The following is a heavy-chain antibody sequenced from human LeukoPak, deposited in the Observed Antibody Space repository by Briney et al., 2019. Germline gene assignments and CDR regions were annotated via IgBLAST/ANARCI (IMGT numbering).Heavy chain of an antibody. CDR2: IYYSGST. D-gene: IGHD5-18*01. Sequence: PSETLSLTCTVSGGSISSSSYYWGWIRQPPGKGLEWIGSIYYSGSTYYNPSLKSRVTISVDTSKNQFSLKLSSLTAADTAVYYCARDYKYHLQLFDYWGQGTLVTVSS. CDR3: ARDYKYHLQLFDY. J-gene: IGHJ4*02. CDR1: GGSISSSSYY. V-gene: IGHV4-39*07.